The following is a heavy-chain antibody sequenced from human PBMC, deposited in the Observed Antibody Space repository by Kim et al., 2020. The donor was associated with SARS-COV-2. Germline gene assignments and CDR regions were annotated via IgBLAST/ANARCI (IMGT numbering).Heavy chain of an antibody. Sequence: GGSLRLSCAASGFTFSSYWMSWVRQAPGKGLEWVANIKQDGSEKYYVDSVKGRFTISRDNAKNSLYLQMNSLRAEDTAVYYCARHGGAGLVRPPYFDYWGQGTLVTVSS. J-gene: IGHJ4*02. D-gene: IGHD6-19*01. CDR3: ARHGGAGLVRPPYFDY. CDR1: GFTFSSYW. V-gene: IGHV3-7*03. CDR2: IKQDGSEK.